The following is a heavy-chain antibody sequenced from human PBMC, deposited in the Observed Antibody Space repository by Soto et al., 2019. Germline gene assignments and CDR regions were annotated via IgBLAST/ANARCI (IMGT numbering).Heavy chain of an antibody. V-gene: IGHV4-31*03. J-gene: IGHJ6*02. Sequence: QVQLQESGPGLVKPSQTLSLTCTVSGGSISSGGYYWSWIRQHPGKGLEWIGYIYYSGSTYYNPSLQSRVIISIATSKNQFSLKRSSVTAADTAVYYCAGDRRCRGFYGMDVWGQGTAVTVSS. CDR2: IYYSGST. CDR3: AGDRRCRGFYGMDV. CDR1: GGSISSGGYY. D-gene: IGHD3-10*01.